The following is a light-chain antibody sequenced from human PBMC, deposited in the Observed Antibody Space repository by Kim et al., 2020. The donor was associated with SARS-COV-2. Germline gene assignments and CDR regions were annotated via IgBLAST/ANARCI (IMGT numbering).Light chain of an antibody. CDR2: GAS. Sequence: VSQGERATLSCRASQSISSNLAWYQQKPGQAPRLLIFGASTRATGIPARFSGSGSGTEFTLTFSSLQSEDSAVYYCQQYTNLPLTFGGGTKVDIK. J-gene: IGKJ4*01. CDR1: QSISSN. V-gene: IGKV3-15*01. CDR3: QQYTNLPLT.